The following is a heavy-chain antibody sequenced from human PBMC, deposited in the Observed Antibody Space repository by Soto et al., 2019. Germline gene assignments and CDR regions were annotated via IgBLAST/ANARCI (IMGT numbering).Heavy chain of an antibody. J-gene: IGHJ6*02. Sequence: LKISCKGSGYSFTSYWFSWVRQMPGKGLEWMGRIDPSDSYTNYSPSFQGHVTISADKSISTAYLQWSSLKASDTAMYYCARQEIAAATTYYYYYYGMDVWGQGTTVTVSS. V-gene: IGHV5-10-1*01. CDR1: GYSFTSYW. D-gene: IGHD6-13*01. CDR3: ARQEIAAATTYYYYYYGMDV. CDR2: IDPSDSYT.